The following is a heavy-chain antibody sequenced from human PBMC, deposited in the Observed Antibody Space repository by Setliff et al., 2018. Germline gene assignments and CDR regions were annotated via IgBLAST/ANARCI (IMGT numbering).Heavy chain of an antibody. V-gene: IGHV1-18*01. CDR1: GYTFTNFG. CDR3: ARDLGRGYYYDSSGQKVGDY. J-gene: IGHJ4*02. Sequence: ASVKVSCKASGYTFTNFGISWVRQAPGQGLEWMGWISAYNGNTNYAQELQGRVTMTTDTSTSTAYMELSSLRSEDTAVYYCARDLGRGYYYDSSGQKVGDYWGQGTLVTVSS. CDR2: ISAYNGNT. D-gene: IGHD3-22*01.